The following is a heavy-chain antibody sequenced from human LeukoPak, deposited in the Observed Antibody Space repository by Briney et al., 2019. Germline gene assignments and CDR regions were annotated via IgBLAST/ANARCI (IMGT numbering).Heavy chain of an antibody. J-gene: IGHJ2*01. CDR2: IYYSGNT. Sequence: SETLSLTCTVSGGSISSYYWSWIRQPPGKGLEWIGYIYYSGNTNYNPSLKSRVTISIDTSKNQFSLKLTSVTAADTAVYYCARHWGPYWYFDLWGRGTLVTVSS. D-gene: IGHD3-16*01. CDR1: GGSISSYY. V-gene: IGHV4-59*08. CDR3: ARHWGPYWYFDL.